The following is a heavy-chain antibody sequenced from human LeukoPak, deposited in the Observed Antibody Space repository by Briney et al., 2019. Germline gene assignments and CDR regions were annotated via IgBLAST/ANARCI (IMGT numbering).Heavy chain of an antibody. CDR2: INPSGST. V-gene: IGHV4-34*01. J-gene: IGHJ4*02. D-gene: IGHD5-24*01. CDR3: ARGQGRDGYNGILEY. Sequence: SETLSLTCAVYGGSFNDYYWTWIRRPPGKGLEWIGEINPSGSTNYNPSLKSRVTISVDTSKNQFSLKLSSVTAADTAVFYCARGQGRDGYNGILEYWGQGALVTVSS. CDR1: GGSFNDYY.